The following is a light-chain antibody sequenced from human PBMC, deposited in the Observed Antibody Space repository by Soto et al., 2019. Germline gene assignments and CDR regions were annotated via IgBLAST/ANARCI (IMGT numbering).Light chain of an antibody. J-gene: IGKJ1*01. CDR2: TAS. CDR1: RGVSDY. V-gene: IGKV1-27*01. CDR3: QQSYSTPRT. Sequence: DVQLTQSPSSLSASVGDRVTITCRASRGVSDYLAWYQQKPGSPPRLLIFTASTLQSGVPSRFSGSGSGTDFSLTISSLQPEDVATYYCQQSYSTPRTFGQGTKVEIK.